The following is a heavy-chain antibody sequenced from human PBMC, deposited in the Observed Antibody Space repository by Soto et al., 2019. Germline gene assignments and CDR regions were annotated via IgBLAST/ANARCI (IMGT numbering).Heavy chain of an antibody. CDR3: ARGALAGPEYFQH. V-gene: IGHV1-69*02. CDR1: GGTFSSYT. CDR2: IITILGIA. J-gene: IGHJ1*01. D-gene: IGHD6-13*01. Sequence: ASVKVSCKASGGTFSSYTISWVRQAPGQGLEWIGRIITILGIANYAQKFQGRVTITADKSTSTAYMELSSLRSEDTAVYYCARGALAGPEYFQHWGQGTLVTVSS.